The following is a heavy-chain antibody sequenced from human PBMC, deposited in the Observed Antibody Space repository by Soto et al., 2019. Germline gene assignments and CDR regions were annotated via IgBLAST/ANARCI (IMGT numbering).Heavy chain of an antibody. CDR2: ISGSGGST. Sequence: GGSLRLSCAASGFTFSSYAMSWVRQAPGKGLEWVSAISGSGGSTYYADSVKGRFTISRDNSKNTLYLQMNSLRAEGTAVYYCAKSRHCSSTSCYDNWFDPWGQGTLVTVSS. J-gene: IGHJ5*02. V-gene: IGHV3-23*01. CDR1: GFTFSSYA. D-gene: IGHD2-2*01. CDR3: AKSRHCSSTSCYDNWFDP.